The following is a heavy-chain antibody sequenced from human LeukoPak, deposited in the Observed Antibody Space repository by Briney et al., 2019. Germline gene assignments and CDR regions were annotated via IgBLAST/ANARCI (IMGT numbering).Heavy chain of an antibody. CDR2: IYYSGST. V-gene: IGHV4-59*01. J-gene: IGHJ4*02. CDR3: ARVSSGYYYFDY. CDR1: GGSISSYY. D-gene: IGHD3-22*01. Sequence: SETLSLTCTVSGGSISSYYWSWIRQPPGKGLEWIGYIYYSGSTNYNPSLKSRVTISVDTSKNQFSLKLSFVTAADTAVYYCARVSSGYYYFDYWGQGTLVTVSS.